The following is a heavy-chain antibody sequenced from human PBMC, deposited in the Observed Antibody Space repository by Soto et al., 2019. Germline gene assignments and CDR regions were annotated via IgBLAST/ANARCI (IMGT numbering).Heavy chain of an antibody. D-gene: IGHD3-16*02. J-gene: IGHJ3*02. CDR1: GFTFSSYS. V-gene: IGHV3-48*01. CDR3: ARWGGLHLGELSSRAFDI. CDR2: ISSSSSTI. Sequence: GGSLRLSCAASGFTFSSYSMNWVRQAPGKGLEWVSYISSSSSTIYYADSVKGRFTISRDNAKNSLYLQMNSLRAEDTAVYYCARWGGLHLGELSSRAFDIWGQGTMVTVSS.